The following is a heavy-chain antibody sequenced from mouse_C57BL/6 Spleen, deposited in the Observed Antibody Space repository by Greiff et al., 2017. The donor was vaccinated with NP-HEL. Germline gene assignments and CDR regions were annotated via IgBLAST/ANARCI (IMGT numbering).Heavy chain of an antibody. D-gene: IGHD1-1*01. CDR3: AIITTVVVHEGFAY. J-gene: IGHJ3*01. Sequence: VQLQQPGAELVRPGTSVKLSCKASGYTFTSYWMHWVKQRPGQGLEWIGVIDPSDSYTNYNQKFKGKATLTVDTSSSTAYMQLSSLTSEDSAVYYCAIITTVVVHEGFAYWGQGTLVTVSA. V-gene: IGHV1-59*01. CDR1: GYTFTSYW. CDR2: IDPSDSYT.